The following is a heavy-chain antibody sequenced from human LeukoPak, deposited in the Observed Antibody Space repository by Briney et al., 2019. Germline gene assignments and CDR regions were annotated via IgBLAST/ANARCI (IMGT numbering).Heavy chain of an antibody. Sequence: PGGPLRLSCAASGFTFSSYSLNWVRQAPGEGLEWVSSISSGISYIYYADSVKGRFTISRDNAKISLYLQMNSLRAEDTAVYYCARLYYGLGSFGDKGFDYWGQGTLVTVSS. CDR2: ISSGISYI. J-gene: IGHJ4*02. CDR1: GFTFSSYS. V-gene: IGHV3-21*01. D-gene: IGHD3-10*01. CDR3: ARLYYGLGSFGDKGFDY.